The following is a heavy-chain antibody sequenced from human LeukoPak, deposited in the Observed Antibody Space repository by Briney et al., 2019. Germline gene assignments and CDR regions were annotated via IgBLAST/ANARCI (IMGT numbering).Heavy chain of an antibody. CDR3: AKEGGYGPTYPTKYYFDY. J-gene: IGHJ4*02. V-gene: IGHV3-30*18. CDR1: GFSFSSYG. Sequence: AGGSLRLSCAASGFSFSSYGMHWVRQAPGKGLEWVAVISFDGNNKYYADSVKGRFTISRDNSKNTLYLQMNSLRAEDTAVYYCAKEGGYGPTYPTKYYFDYWGQGTLVTVSS. D-gene: IGHD5-18*01. CDR2: ISFDGNNK.